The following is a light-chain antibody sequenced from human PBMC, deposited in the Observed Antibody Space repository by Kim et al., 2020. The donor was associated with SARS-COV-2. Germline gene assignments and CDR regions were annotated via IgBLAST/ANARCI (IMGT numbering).Light chain of an antibody. CDR1: SSDVGGYNY. Sequence: QSVLTQPASVSGSPGQSITISCTGTSSDVGGYNYVSWYQQHPGKAPKVMIYDVSKRPSGVSNRFSGSKSGNTASLTISGLQSEDEADYYCTSWDDRLSAVLFGGGTKVTVL. J-gene: IGLJ2*01. V-gene: IGLV2-14*01. CDR3: TSWDDRLSAVL. CDR2: DVS.